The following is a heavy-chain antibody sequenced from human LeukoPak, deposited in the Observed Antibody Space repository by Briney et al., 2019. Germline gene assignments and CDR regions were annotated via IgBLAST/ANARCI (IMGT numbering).Heavy chain of an antibody. Sequence: GGSLRLSCAASGFTFSSYWMSWVRQAPGKGLEWVANIRQDGSEKYYVDSVKGQFTISRDNAKNSLYLQMTSRRAEDTAVYYCASENRSTSCCFDYWGQGTLVTVSS. J-gene: IGHJ4*02. CDR2: IRQDGSEK. V-gene: IGHV3-7*01. D-gene: IGHD2-2*01. CDR1: GFTFSSYW. CDR3: ASENRSTSCCFDY.